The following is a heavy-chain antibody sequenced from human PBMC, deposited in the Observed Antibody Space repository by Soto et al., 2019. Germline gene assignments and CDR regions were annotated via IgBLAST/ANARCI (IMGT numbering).Heavy chain of an antibody. CDR3: ASGVAARPPGAGGSFDY. V-gene: IGHV6-1*01. Sequence: SQTLSLTCAISGDSVSSNSAAWNWIRQSPSRGLEWLGRTYYRSKWYNDYAVSVKSRITINPDTSKNQFSLQLNSVTPEDTAVYYCASGVAARPPGAGGSFDYWGQGTLVTVSS. J-gene: IGHJ4*02. D-gene: IGHD6-6*01. CDR1: GDSVSSNSAA. CDR2: TYYRSKWYN.